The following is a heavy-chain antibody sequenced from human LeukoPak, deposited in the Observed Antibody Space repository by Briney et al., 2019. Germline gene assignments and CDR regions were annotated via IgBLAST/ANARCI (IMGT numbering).Heavy chain of an antibody. V-gene: IGHV4-4*07. CDR1: GGSISSYY. J-gene: IGHJ4*02. CDR2: VYTTERA. D-gene: IGHD5-12*01. CDR3: ARQSKRGYDYDY. Sequence: PSETLSLTCTVSGGSISSYYWSWIRLPAGKGLEWIGRVYTTERARYNPSLKSRVALSFDTSKNQLSLNLTSVTAADTAVYYCARQSKRGYDYDYWGQGTLVTVSS.